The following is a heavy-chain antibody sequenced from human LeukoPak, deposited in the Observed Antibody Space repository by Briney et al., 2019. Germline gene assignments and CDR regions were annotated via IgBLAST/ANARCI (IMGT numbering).Heavy chain of an antibody. V-gene: IGHV3-7*01. CDR2: IKQDGSEK. CDR1: GFTFSSYW. D-gene: IGHD3-3*01. CDR3: ARGSSEGENVLRFLEWLTEPQLYYFDY. Sequence: GGSLRLSCAASGFTFSSYWMSWVRQAPGKGLEWVANIKQDGSEKYYVDSVKGRFTISRDNAKNSLYLQMNSLRAEDTAVYYCARGSSEGENVLRFLEWLTEPQLYYFDYWGQGTLVTVSS. J-gene: IGHJ4*02.